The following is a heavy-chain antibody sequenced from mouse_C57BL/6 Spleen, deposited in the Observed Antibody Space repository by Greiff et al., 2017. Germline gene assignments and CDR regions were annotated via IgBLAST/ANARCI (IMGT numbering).Heavy chain of an antibody. V-gene: IGHV1-52*01. CDR2: IDPSDSET. J-gene: IGHJ4*01. CDR3: ARSHSLRAAMDY. D-gene: IGHD3-2*02. Sequence: QVQLQQPGAELVRPGSSVKLSCKASGYTFTSYWMHWVKQRPIQGLEWIGNIDPSDSETHYNQKFKDKDKLTVDKSSSTAYMQLSSLTSDDSAVYYCARSHSLRAAMDYWGQGTSVTVSS. CDR1: GYTFTSYW.